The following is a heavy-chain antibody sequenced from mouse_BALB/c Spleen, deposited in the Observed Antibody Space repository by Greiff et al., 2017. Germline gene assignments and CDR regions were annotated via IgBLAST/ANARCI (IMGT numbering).Heavy chain of an antibody. D-gene: IGHD1-1*01. J-gene: IGHJ4*01. Sequence: EVKVVESGGGLVKPGGSLKLSCAASGFTFSDYYMYWVRQTPEKRLEWVATISDGGSYTYYPDSVKGRFTISRDNAKNNLYLQMSSLKSEDTAMFYCARADYYGSSPYAMDYWGQGTSVTVSS. CDR2: ISDGGSYT. CDR1: GFTFSDYY. V-gene: IGHV5-4*02. CDR3: ARADYYGSSPYAMDY.